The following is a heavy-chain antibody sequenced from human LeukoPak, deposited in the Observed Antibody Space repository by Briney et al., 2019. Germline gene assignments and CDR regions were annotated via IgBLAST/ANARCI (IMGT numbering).Heavy chain of an antibody. CDR2: IYTSGST. J-gene: IGHJ5*02. CDR3: ARARITMVRGVENWFDP. V-gene: IGHV4-4*07. Sequence: SETLSLTCTVSGGSISSYYWSWIRQPAGKGLEWIGLIYTSGSTNYNPSLKSRVTMSVDTSKNQFSLKLSSVSAADTAVYYCARARITMVRGVENWFDPWGQGTLVTVSS. CDR1: GGSISSYY. D-gene: IGHD3-10*01.